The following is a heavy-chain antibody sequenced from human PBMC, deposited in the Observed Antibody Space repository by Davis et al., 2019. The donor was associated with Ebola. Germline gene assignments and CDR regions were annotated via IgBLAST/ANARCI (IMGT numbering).Heavy chain of an antibody. CDR1: GGTFSSYA. V-gene: IGHV1-18*01. D-gene: IGHD3-9*01. J-gene: IGHJ6*02. CDR3: ARDLSDIFFYGMDV. Sequence: ASVKVSCKASGGTFSSYAISWVRQAPGQGLEWMGGISAYNGNTNYAQKLQGRVTMTTDTSTSTAYMELRSLRSDDTAVYYCARDLSDIFFYGMDVWGQGTTVTVSS. CDR2: ISAYNGNT.